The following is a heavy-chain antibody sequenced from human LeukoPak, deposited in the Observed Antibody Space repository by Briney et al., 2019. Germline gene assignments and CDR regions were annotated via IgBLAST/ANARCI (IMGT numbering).Heavy chain of an antibody. Sequence: GGSLRLSCAASGFTFSSYWMSWVRQAPGKGLEWVANIKQDGSEKYYVDSVKGRFTISRDNAKNSLYLQMNSLRAEDTAVYYCARASLLLWFGELLNGGYDYWGQGTLVTVSS. CDR1: GFTFSSYW. J-gene: IGHJ4*02. V-gene: IGHV3-7*01. CDR3: ARASLLLWFGELLNGGYDY. D-gene: IGHD3-10*01. CDR2: IKQDGSEK.